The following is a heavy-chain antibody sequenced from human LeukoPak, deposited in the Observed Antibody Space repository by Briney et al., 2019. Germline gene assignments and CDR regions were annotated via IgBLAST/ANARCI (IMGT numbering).Heavy chain of an antibody. D-gene: IGHD6-13*01. CDR3: TGVSRSSSYDY. J-gene: IGHJ4*02. Sequence: GSLRLSCAASGFTFSNAWMSWVRQAPGKGLEWVGRIKSKTDGGTPDYAAPVKGRFTISRDDSKNTLYLQMNSLKTEDTAVYYCTGVSRSSSYDYWGQGTLVTVSS. V-gene: IGHV3-15*01. CDR2: IKSKTDGGTP. CDR1: GFTFSNAW.